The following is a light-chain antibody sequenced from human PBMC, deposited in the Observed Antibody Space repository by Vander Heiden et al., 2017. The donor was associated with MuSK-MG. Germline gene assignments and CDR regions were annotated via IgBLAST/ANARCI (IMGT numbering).Light chain of an antibody. Sequence: QSVLTQPPSVSGAPGQRVTISCTGSSSNIGAGYDVPWYHQLPGTAPNPRIFVNSNRPSGVPDRFSGSKSGTSASRAITGLQAEDEAEDDCQSYASSLSGLHVVFGGGTKLTVL. CDR3: QSYASSLSGLHVV. J-gene: IGLJ2*01. CDR1: SSNIGAGYD. CDR2: VNS. V-gene: IGLV1-40*01.